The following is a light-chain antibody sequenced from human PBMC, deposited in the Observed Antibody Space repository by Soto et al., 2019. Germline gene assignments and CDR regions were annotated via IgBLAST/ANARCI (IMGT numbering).Light chain of an antibody. Sequence: SALTQPPSASGSAGQSVAISCTGTSSDVGGYKYVSWYQQYPGKAPKLMIYAVNKRLSGVPDRFSGSKSGNTASLTVSGLQAEDEADYYCSSYTSSSTYVFGTGTKVTVL. V-gene: IGLV2-8*01. CDR2: AVN. J-gene: IGLJ1*01. CDR3: SSYTSSSTYV. CDR1: SSDVGGYKY.